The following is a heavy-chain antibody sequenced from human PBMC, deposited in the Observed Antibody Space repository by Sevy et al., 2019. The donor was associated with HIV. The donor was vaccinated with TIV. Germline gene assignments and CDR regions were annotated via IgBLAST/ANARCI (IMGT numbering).Heavy chain of an antibody. J-gene: IGHJ4*02. V-gene: IGHV3-33*01. CDR1: GFTFSSYG. CDR3: ARENY. Sequence: GESLKISCAASGFTFSSYGMHWVRQAPGKGLEWVAGIWYDGSNKYYADSVKCRFTISRDNSKNTMYLQMNSLGAEDTAVYYCARENYWGQGTLVTVSS. CDR2: IWYDGSNK.